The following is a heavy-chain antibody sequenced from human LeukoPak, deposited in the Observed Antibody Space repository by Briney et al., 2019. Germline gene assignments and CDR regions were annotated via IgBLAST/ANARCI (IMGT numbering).Heavy chain of an antibody. Sequence: PSETLSLTCTVSGYSISSGYYWGWIRQPPGKGLEWIGYIYYSGSTNYNPSLKSRVTISVDTSKNQFSLKLSSVTAADTAVYYCASGGYSYGLGGAHFDYWGQGTLVTVSS. CDR1: GYSISSGYY. J-gene: IGHJ4*02. V-gene: IGHV4-38-2*02. CDR3: ASGGYSYGLGGAHFDY. CDR2: IYYSGST. D-gene: IGHD5-18*01.